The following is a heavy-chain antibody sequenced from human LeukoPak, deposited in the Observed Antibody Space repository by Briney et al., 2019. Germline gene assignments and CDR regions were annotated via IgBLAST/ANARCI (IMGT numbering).Heavy chain of an antibody. CDR1: GYTFTSYY. CDR2: INPSGGST. CDR3: ARDPLLRYFDWYTHYYYYYGMDV. Sequence: ASVKVSCTASGYTFTSYYMHRVRQAPGQGLEWMGIINPSGGSTSYAQKFQGRVTMTRDTSTSTVYMELSSLRSEDTAVYYCARDPLLRYFDWYTHYYYYYGMDVWGQGTTVTVSS. V-gene: IGHV1-46*01. D-gene: IGHD3-9*01. J-gene: IGHJ6*02.